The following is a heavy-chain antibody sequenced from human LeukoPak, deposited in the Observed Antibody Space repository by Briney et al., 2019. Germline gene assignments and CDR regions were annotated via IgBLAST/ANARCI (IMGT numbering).Heavy chain of an antibody. J-gene: IGHJ6*02. CDR3: ARCGTPNNYYYHGVDV. CDR2: ISISGSDT. CDR1: GSTFSDYY. V-gene: IGHV3-11*03. D-gene: IGHD1-26*01. Sequence: PGGSLRLSCAASGSTFSDYYMSWIRQAPGKGLEWVSYISISGSDTDYADSVKGRFTISRDNAKNSLYLQMSSLRGEDTAVYYCARCGTPNNYYYHGVDVWGQGTTVTVFS.